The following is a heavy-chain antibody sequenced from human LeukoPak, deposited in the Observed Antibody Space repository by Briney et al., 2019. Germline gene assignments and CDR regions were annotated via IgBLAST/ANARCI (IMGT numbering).Heavy chain of an antibody. CDR2: IYSGGST. V-gene: IGHV3-66*02. CDR1: GFTVSSNY. CDR3: AREDISGNLWPNDAFDI. J-gene: IGHJ3*02. Sequence: PGGSLRLSCAASGFTVSSNYMSWVRQAPGKGLEWVSVIYSGGSTYYADSVKGRFTISRDNSKNTLYLQMNSLRAEDTAVYYRAREDISGNLWPNDAFDIWGQGTMVTVSS. D-gene: IGHD3-22*01.